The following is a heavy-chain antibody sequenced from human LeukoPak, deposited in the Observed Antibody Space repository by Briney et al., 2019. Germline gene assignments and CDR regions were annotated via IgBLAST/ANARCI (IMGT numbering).Heavy chain of an antibody. J-gene: IGHJ4*02. CDR1: GFSFSAYS. D-gene: IGHD1-20*01. CDR3: AKQPYNYYYLDV. CDR2: IVGDSSKT. Sequence: GGSLRLSCAASGFSFSAYSMTWVRQAPGKGLEWVSTIVGDSSKTYYAASVRGRFTISRDNSNYVLFLHMNSLRAEDTAIYYCAKQPYNYYYLDVWGQGTLVTVSS. V-gene: IGHV3-23*01.